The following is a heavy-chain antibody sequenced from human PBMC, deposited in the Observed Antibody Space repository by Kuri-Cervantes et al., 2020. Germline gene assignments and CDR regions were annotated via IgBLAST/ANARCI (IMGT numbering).Heavy chain of an antibody. Sequence: ASVKVSCKASAYTFTSYDINWVRQATGQGPEWMGWMNPNSGGTNYAQKFQGRVTMARDTSISTAYMELSRLRSDDTAAYYCARDKLGRSSSHLYYFDYWGQGTLVTVSS. CDR1: AYTFTSYD. CDR3: ARDKLGRSSSHLYYFDY. CDR2: MNPNSGGT. D-gene: IGHD6-6*01. V-gene: IGHV1-2*02. J-gene: IGHJ4*02.